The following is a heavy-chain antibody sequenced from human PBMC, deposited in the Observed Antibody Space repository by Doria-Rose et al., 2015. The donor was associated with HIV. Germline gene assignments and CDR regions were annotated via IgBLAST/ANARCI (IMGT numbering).Heavy chain of an antibody. Sequence: QVQLVQSGPALVKPTETLTLTCTVSGVSLSSPGMGVSWIRQPPGKALEWLANIFSDDERSYKTSMKSRLTISRGTSKSQVVLTMTDMVPVDTATYYCARIKRGRWYHKYYFDFWGQGTLVIVSA. V-gene: IGHV2-26*01. CDR2: IFSDDER. D-gene: IGHD6-13*01. CDR1: GVSLSSPGMG. J-gene: IGHJ4*02. CDR3: ARIKRGRWYHKYYFDF.